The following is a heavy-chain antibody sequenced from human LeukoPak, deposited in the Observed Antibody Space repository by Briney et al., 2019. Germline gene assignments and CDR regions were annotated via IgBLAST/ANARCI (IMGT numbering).Heavy chain of an antibody. J-gene: IGHJ6*03. Sequence: SETLSLTCTVSGGSISSSSYYWAWIRQPPGKGLEWIGNIYYNGNTYYNSSLKSRVTISVDTSKNQFSLKLSSVTAADTAVYYCARRPMYYYYMDVWGKGTTVTISS. CDR3: ARRPMYYYYMDV. CDR2: IYYNGNT. CDR1: GGSISSSSYY. V-gene: IGHV4-39*07.